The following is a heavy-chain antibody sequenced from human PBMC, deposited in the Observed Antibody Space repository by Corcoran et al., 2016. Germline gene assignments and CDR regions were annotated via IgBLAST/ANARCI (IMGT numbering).Heavy chain of an antibody. CDR1: GFTFSNAW. D-gene: IGHD4-17*01. Sequence: EVQLVESGGGLVKPGGSLRLSCAASGFTFSNAWMNWVRQAPGKGLEWVGHIKSKPDGGTTDYAAPVKGRFTISRDDSKNTLYLQMNSLKTEDTAVYYCTKAEGYGVNSGCDYWGQGTLGTVSS. CDR2: IKSKPDGGTT. J-gene: IGHJ4*02. V-gene: IGHV3-15*07. CDR3: TKAEGYGVNSGCDY.